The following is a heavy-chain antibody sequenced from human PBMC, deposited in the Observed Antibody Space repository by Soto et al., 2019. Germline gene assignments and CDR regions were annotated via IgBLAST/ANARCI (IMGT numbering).Heavy chain of an antibody. CDR2: ISFDGSTK. CDR1: GFTFSDYG. CDR3: AKDYTKAHIVVVPAAIDY. V-gene: IGHV3-30*18. Sequence: GGSLRLSCAASGFTFSDYGMHWVRHAPGKGLEWVTLISFDGSTKLYAGSVKGRFTISRDNSKNTMYLQMNSLRTEDTAVYYCAKDYTKAHIVVVPAAIDYWGQGTLVTVSS. J-gene: IGHJ4*02. D-gene: IGHD2-2*01.